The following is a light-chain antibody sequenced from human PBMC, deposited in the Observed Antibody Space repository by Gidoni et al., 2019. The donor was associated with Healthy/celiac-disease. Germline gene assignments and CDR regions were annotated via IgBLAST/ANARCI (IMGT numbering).Light chain of an antibody. Sequence: SVLTQQPSASGTPGQRVTISCSGSSSNIGSNTVNWYQQLPGPAPKLLIYSNNQRPSGVPDRFSGSKSGTSASLAISGLQAEDEADYYCAAWDDSLNGPVFGGGTKLTVL. V-gene: IGLV1-44*01. CDR2: SNN. CDR3: AAWDDSLNGPV. CDR1: SSNIGSNT. J-gene: IGLJ2*01.